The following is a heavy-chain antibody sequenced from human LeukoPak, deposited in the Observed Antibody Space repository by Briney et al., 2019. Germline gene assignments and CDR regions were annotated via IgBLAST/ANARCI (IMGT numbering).Heavy chain of an antibody. Sequence: PGGSLRLSCAASGFTFSSYSMNWVRQAPGKGLEWVSSISSSSSYIYYADSVKGRFTISRDSAKNSLYLQMNSLRAEDTAVYYCARELHDYGDYAPKFNYYGMDVWGKGTTVTVSS. J-gene: IGHJ6*04. CDR3: ARELHDYGDYAPKFNYYGMDV. D-gene: IGHD4-17*01. V-gene: IGHV3-21*01. CDR2: ISSSSSYI. CDR1: GFTFSSYS.